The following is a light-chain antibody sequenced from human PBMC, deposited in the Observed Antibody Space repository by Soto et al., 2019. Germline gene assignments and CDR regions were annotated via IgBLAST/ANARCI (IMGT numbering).Light chain of an antibody. CDR3: QQYGSSPLFT. V-gene: IGKV3-20*01. CDR1: RSVSSRY. Sequence: EIVLTQSPGTLSLSPGERATLSCRASRSVSSRYLAWYQQKPGQAPRLLIYGVSSRATGIPDRFSGSGSGTDFTLTISRLEPEDFAVYYCQQYGSSPLFTFGPGTKVDIK. CDR2: GVS. J-gene: IGKJ3*01.